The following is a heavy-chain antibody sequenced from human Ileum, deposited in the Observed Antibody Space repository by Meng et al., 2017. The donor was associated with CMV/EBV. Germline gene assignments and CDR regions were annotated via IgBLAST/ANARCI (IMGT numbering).Heavy chain of an antibody. CDR2: IYFTGST. D-gene: IGHD3-3*01. CDR3: ARDSDFWTTSRFDY. V-gene: IGHV4-39*07. J-gene: IGHJ4*02. Sequence: SGGSISSTSYYWGWIRPPPGKGLEWIGSIYFTGSTYYNPSLKSRVTISVDTSKNQFSLRLSSVTAADTAVYYCARDSDFWTTSRFDYWGQSTLVTVSS. CDR1: GGSISSTSYY.